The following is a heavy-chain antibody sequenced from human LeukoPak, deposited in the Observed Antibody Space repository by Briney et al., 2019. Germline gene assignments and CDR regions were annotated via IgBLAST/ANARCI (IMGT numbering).Heavy chain of an antibody. CDR2: ISWDGGST. Sequence: PGGSLRLSCAASGFTFDDYTMHWVRHAPGKGLEWVSLISWDGGSTYYEDSVKGRFTISRDNSKNSLYLHMNSLRTEDTAAFYCAKDKLGRIAARGGGMGVWGKGTTVTISS. J-gene: IGHJ6*04. D-gene: IGHD6-13*01. CDR3: AKDKLGRIAARGGGMGV. V-gene: IGHV3-43*01. CDR1: GFTFDDYT.